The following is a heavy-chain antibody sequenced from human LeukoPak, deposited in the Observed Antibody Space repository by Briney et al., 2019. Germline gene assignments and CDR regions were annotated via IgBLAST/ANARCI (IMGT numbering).Heavy chain of an antibody. CDR3: ARDRLGATGHWRIDV. CDR2: IYNSGTT. V-gene: IGHV4-4*07. D-gene: IGHD1-26*01. J-gene: IGHJ2*01. CDR1: GGSFSSYY. Sequence: NPSETLSLTCTVSGGSFSSYYWTWIRQPAGKGLEWIGRIYNSGTTNYSPSLESRVTMSLDTSKNRFSLSLSSVTAADTAVYYCARDRLGATGHWRIDVWGRGTLVTASS.